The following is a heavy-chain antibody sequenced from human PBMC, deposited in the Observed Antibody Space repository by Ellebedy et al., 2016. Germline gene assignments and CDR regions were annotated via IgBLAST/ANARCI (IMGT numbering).Heavy chain of an antibody. Sequence: SETLSLXXTVSGGSISSSSYYWDWIRQPPGKGLEWIGNIYYSGSTYYNPSLKSRVTISVDTSKNQFSLKLSSVTAADTAVYYCARRESPPVYYDSSDSYYFDYWGQGTLVTVSS. CDR1: GGSISSSSYY. CDR2: IYYSGST. CDR3: ARRESPPVYYDSSDSYYFDY. J-gene: IGHJ4*02. D-gene: IGHD3-22*01. V-gene: IGHV4-39*01.